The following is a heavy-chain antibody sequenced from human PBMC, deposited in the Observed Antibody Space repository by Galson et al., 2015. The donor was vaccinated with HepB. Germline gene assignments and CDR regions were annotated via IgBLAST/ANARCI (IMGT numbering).Heavy chain of an antibody. CDR2: INPNSGGT. V-gene: IGHV1-2*02. CDR3: ARDRVGVIVVVPATNWFDP. J-gene: IGHJ5*02. CDR1: GYTFTGYY. Sequence: SVKVSCKASGYTFTGYYMHWVRQAPGQGLEWMGWINPNSGGTNYAQKFQGRVTMTRDTSISTAYMELSRLRSDDTAVYYCARDRVGVIVVVPATNWFDPWGQGTLVTVSS. D-gene: IGHD2-2*01.